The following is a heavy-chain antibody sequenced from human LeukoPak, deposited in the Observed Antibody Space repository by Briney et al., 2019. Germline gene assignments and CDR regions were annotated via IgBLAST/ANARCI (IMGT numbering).Heavy chain of an antibody. CDR3: ARGGPYYGDYVRWRYYYYYGMDV. CDR1: GGSIRSSYYY. Sequence: PSETLSLTCTVSGGSIRSSYYYWGWIRQPPGKGLEWIGSIYDSGSTYYNPSLKSRVTISVDTSKNQFSLKLSSVTAADTAVYYCARGGPYYGDYVRWRYYYYYGMDVWGQGTTVTVSS. J-gene: IGHJ6*02. CDR2: IYDSGST. V-gene: IGHV4-39*01. D-gene: IGHD4-17*01.